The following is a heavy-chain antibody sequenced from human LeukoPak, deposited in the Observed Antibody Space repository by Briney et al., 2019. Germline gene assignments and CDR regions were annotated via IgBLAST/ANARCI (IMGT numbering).Heavy chain of an antibody. Sequence: PGGSLRLSCAASGFTVRSNYMSWVRQAPGKGLEWVSVIYSGGSTYYADSVKGRFTISRDNSKNTLYLQMNSLRAEDTAVYYCARDPTVTTGDGDYWGQGTLVTVSS. CDR3: ARDPTVTTGDGDY. CDR2: IYSGGST. CDR1: GFTVRSNY. J-gene: IGHJ4*02. V-gene: IGHV3-53*01. D-gene: IGHD4-17*01.